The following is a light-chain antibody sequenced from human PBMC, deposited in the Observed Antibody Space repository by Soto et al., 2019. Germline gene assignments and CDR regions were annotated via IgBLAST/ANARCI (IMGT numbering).Light chain of an antibody. CDR2: AAS. CDR3: QQYNNWPPRYT. Sequence: EIVMTQSPDTLSVSPGEKATLSCRASQNVSSNLAWYRQKPGQAPRLIIYAASARATGFPARFSGSGSGTEFTLTIRSLQSEDFAVYYCQQYNNWPPRYTFGQGTRLEIK. V-gene: IGKV3D-15*01. J-gene: IGKJ5*01. CDR1: QNVSSN.